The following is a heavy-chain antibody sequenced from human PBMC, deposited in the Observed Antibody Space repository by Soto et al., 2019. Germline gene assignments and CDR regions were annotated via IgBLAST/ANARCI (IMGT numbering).Heavy chain of an antibody. J-gene: IGHJ4*02. CDR3: ALAAAGTSADY. CDR1: GYTFTSYG. Sequence: QVQLVQSGAEVKKPGASVKVSCKASGYTFTSYGISWVRQAPGQGLEWMGWISAYNGNTNYAQKLQGRVTMTTDTPTRTAYMQRRSPRSEDTAVYYCALAAAGTSADYWGQGTLVTVSS. D-gene: IGHD6-13*01. CDR2: ISAYNGNT. V-gene: IGHV1-18*01.